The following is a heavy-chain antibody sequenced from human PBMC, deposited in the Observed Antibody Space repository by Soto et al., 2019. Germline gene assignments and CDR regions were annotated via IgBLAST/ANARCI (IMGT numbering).Heavy chain of an antibody. CDR3: ARPIAAARHDAFDV. D-gene: IGHD6-13*01. CDR1: GGSISSNNCY. V-gene: IGHV4-39*01. Sequence: SETLSLTCSVSGGSISSNNCYWAWIRQPPGKGLEWIGSISYSGSTFYNPSLTSRVAISTDPSKSQFSPQLSSVTAADTALYYWARPIAAARHDAFDVWGQGTMVTVSS. J-gene: IGHJ3*01. CDR2: ISYSGST.